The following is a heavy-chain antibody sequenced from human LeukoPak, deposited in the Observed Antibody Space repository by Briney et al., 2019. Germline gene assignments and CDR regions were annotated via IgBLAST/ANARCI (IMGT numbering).Heavy chain of an antibody. V-gene: IGHV3-21*01. D-gene: IGHD1-26*01. CDR3: ARAKTSASYLYDY. CDR2: ISTSSTYI. J-gene: IGHJ4*02. CDR1: GFTFSKYS. Sequence: GGSLRLSCAASGFTFSKYSMNWVRQAPGKGLEWVSSISTSSTYIYYADSMKGRFTVSRDNAKKSLYLQMSSLRAEGTAVYYCARAKTSASYLYDYWGQGTLVTVSS.